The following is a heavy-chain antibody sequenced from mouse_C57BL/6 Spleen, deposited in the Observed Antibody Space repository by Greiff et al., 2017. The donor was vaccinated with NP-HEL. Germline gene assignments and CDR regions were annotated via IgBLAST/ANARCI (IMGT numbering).Heavy chain of an antibody. CDR2: IYPGSGST. D-gene: IGHD1-1*01. J-gene: IGHJ4*01. Sequence: VQLQQSGAELVKPGASVKMSCKASGYTFTSYWITWVKQRPGQGLEWIGDIYPGSGSTNYNEKFKSKATLTVDTSSSTAYMQLSSLTSEDSAVYYGARAYYYGSDYAMDYWGQGTSVTVSS. V-gene: IGHV1-55*01. CDR3: ARAYYYGSDYAMDY. CDR1: GYTFTSYW.